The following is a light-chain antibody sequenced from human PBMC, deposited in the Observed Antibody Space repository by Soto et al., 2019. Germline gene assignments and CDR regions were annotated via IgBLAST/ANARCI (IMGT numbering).Light chain of an antibody. CDR1: QTVNAW. V-gene: IGKV1-5*01. J-gene: IGKJ1*01. CDR2: DAS. CDR3: QQYNTHSGT. Sequence: DLQMTQSPSTLSASLGDRVTITYRASQTVNAWLAWYQHKPGKAPNPLMYDASSLESGVSARFSGSRSGTEFNLTISSLQPDDVGTYYCQQYNTHSGTFGQGTKVEIK.